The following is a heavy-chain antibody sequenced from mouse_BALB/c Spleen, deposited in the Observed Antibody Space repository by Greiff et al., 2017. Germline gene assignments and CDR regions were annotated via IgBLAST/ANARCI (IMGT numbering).Heavy chain of an antibody. CDR1: GFTFSSYG. J-gene: IGHJ3*01. D-gene: IGHD4-1*01. Sequence: EVKLVESGGGLVQPGGSLKLSCAASGFTFSSYGMSWVRQTPDKRLELVATINSNGGSTYYPDSVKGRFTISRDNAKNTLYLQMSSLKSEDTAMYYCARYWDSFAYWGQGTLVTVSA. CDR2: INSNGGST. CDR3: ARYWDSFAY. V-gene: IGHV5-6-3*01.